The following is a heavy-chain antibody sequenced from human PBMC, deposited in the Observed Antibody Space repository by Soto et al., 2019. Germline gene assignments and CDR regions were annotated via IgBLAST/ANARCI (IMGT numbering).Heavy chain of an antibody. CDR3: ARGVPYSYGYVSWFDP. D-gene: IGHD5-18*01. CDR2: IYYSGST. Sequence: SETLSPTCTVSDGSVSSGSYYWSWIRQPPGKGLEWIGYIYYSGSTNYNPSLKSRVTISVDTSKNQFSLKLSSVTAADTAVYYCARGVPYSYGYVSWFDPWGQGTLVTVSS. CDR1: DGSVSSGSYY. V-gene: IGHV4-61*01. J-gene: IGHJ5*02.